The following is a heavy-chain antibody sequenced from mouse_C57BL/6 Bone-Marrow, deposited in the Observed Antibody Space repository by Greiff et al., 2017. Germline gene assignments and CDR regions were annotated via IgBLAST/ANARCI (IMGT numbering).Heavy chain of an antibody. CDR1: GFTFSDYG. V-gene: IGHV5-17*01. CDR3: AGPGYDYLAY. D-gene: IGHD2-4*01. Sequence: EVQLVESGGGLVKPGGSLKLSCAASGFTFSDYGMHWVRQAPEKGLEWVAYISSGSSTIYYADTVKGRFTITRDNAKNTQFLQMTSLRSEDTAMYYCAGPGYDYLAYWGQGTLVTVSA. CDR2: ISSGSSTI. J-gene: IGHJ3*01.